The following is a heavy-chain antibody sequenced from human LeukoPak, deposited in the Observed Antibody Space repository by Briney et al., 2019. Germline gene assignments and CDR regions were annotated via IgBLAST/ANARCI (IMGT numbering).Heavy chain of an antibody. CDR2: IYYSGST. J-gene: IGHJ3*02. V-gene: IGHV4-39*07. D-gene: IGHD1-26*01. CDR3: EGGSTHLSGAFDI. CDR1: GGSISSSSYY. Sequence: SETLSLTCTVSGGSISSSSYYWGWIRQPPGKGLEWIGSIYYSGSTYYNPSLKSRVTISVDTSKNQFSLKLSSVTAADTAVYYCEGGSTHLSGAFDIWGQGTMVTVSS.